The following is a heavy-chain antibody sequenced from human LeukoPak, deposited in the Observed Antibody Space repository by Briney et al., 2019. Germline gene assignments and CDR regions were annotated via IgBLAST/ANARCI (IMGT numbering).Heavy chain of an antibody. D-gene: IGHD3-10*01. Sequence: KTGGSLRLSCAASGFTFSDYYMSWIRQAPGKGLEWVSYISSSGSTIYYAGSVKGRFTLSRDNAKDSLYLRMNSLRAEDTAVYYCARRSSHHSHYFDYWGQGTLVTVSS. J-gene: IGHJ4*02. CDR1: GFTFSDYY. V-gene: IGHV3-11*04. CDR3: ARRSSHHSHYFDY. CDR2: ISSSGSTI.